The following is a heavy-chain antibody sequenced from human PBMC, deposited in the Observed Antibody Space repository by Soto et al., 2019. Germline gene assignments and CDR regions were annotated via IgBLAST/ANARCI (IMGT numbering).Heavy chain of an antibody. CDR3: ARGRGYDILTGYYRGTNYYYGMDV. Sequence: SVKVSCKASGGTFSSYAISWVRQAPGQGLEWMGGIIPIFGTANYAQKFQGRVTITADESTSTAYMELSSLRSEDTAVYYCARGRGYDILTGYYRGTNYYYGMDVWSQGTTVTVSS. CDR2: IIPIFGTA. CDR1: GGTFSSYA. D-gene: IGHD3-9*01. V-gene: IGHV1-69*13. J-gene: IGHJ6*02.